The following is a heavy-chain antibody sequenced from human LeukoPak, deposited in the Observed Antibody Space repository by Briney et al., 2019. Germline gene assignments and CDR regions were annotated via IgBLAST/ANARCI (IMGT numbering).Heavy chain of an antibody. CDR3: ARVPYYDSSGYQGY. Sequence: ASVKVSCKASGYTFTGYYMHWVRQAPGQGLEWMGWINPNSGGTNYAQKFRGRVTMTRDTSISTAYMELSRLRSDDTAVYYCARVPYYDSSGYQGYWGQGTLVTVSS. CDR2: INPNSGGT. D-gene: IGHD3-22*01. J-gene: IGHJ4*02. V-gene: IGHV1-2*02. CDR1: GYTFTGYY.